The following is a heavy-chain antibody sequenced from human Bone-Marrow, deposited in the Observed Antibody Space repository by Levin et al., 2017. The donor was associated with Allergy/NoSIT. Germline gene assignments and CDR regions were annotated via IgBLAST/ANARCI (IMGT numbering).Heavy chain of an antibody. Sequence: GGSLRLSCAASGFTFSSYSMNWVRQAPGKGLEWVSSISSSSSYIYYADSVKGRFTISRDNAKNSLYLQMNSLRAEDTAVYYCARSCGRYDSSGYYYVHYFDYWGQGTLVTVSS. D-gene: IGHD3-22*01. CDR2: ISSSSSYI. CDR1: GFTFSSYS. J-gene: IGHJ4*02. CDR3: ARSCGRYDSSGYYYVHYFDY. V-gene: IGHV3-21*01.